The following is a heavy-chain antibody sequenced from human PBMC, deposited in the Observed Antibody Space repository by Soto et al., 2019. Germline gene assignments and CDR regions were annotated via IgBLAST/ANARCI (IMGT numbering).Heavy chain of an antibody. CDR3: ASTFGNPRGYFDY. D-gene: IGHD3-16*01. CDR2: INHSGST. CDR1: GGSFSGYY. V-gene: IGHV4-34*01. J-gene: IGHJ4*02. Sequence: QVQLQQWGAGLLKPSETLSLTCAVYGGSFSGYYWSWIRQPPGKGLEWIGEINHSGSTNYNPSLKSRVTISVDTSKNQFSLKLSSVTAADTAVYYCASTFGNPRGYFDYWGQGTLVTVSS.